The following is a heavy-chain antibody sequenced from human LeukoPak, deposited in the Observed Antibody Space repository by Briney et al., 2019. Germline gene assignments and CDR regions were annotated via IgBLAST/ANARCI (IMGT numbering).Heavy chain of an antibody. V-gene: IGHV4-61*02. J-gene: IGHJ5*02. CDR2: IYTSGST. Sequence: SQTLSLTCTVSGGSISSGSYYWSWIRQPAGKGLEWIGRIYTSGSTNYNPSLKSRVTISVDTSKNQFSLKLNSVTAADTAVYYCARAGPFGNWFDPW. CDR3: ARAGPFGNWFDP. CDR1: GGSISSGSYY. D-gene: IGHD3-10*01.